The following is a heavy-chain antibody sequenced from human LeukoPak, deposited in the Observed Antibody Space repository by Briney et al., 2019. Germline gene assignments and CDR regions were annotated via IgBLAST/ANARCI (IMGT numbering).Heavy chain of an antibody. J-gene: IGHJ4*02. Sequence: TGRSLRLSCAATGFTFKDYGMHWVRQPPGKGLEWVSSINWNGGGTDYADSVKGRFTISRDNSKDTLSLQMNSLRAEDTAVYYCAKISWDGRGTFDWGQGTLVTVSS. V-gene: IGHV3-9*01. CDR2: INWNGGGT. CDR3: AKISWDGRGTFD. D-gene: IGHD1-1*01. CDR1: GFTFKDYG.